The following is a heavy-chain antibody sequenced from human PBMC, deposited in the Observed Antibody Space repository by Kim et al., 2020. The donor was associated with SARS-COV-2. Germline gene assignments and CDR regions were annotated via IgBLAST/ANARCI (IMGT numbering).Heavy chain of an antibody. CDR2: IWYDGSNK. CDR1: GFTFSSYG. CDR3: AKAGGGYSYGGYYFDY. D-gene: IGHD5-18*01. J-gene: IGHJ4*02. V-gene: IGHV3-33*06. Sequence: GGSLRLSCAASGFTFSSYGMHWVRQAPGKGLEWVAVIWYDGSNKYYADSVKGRFTISRDNSKNTLYLQMNSLRAEDTAVYYCAKAGGGYSYGGYYFDYWGQGTLVTVSS.